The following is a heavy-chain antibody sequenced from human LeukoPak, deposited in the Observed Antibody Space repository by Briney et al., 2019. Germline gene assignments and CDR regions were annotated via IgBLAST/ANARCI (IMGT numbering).Heavy chain of an antibody. CDR2: IIPTFGTT. CDR1: GGTFSTDA. D-gene: IGHD4-17*01. V-gene: IGHV1-69*13. CDR3: ARESDYGYYYYMDV. J-gene: IGHJ6*03. Sequence: SVKVSCKASGGTFSTDAISWVRQAPGQGLEWMGGIIPTFGTTNYAQRFQGRVTITADESTSTAYMELSSLKFEDTAVYYCARESDYGYYYYMDVWGKGTMVTISS.